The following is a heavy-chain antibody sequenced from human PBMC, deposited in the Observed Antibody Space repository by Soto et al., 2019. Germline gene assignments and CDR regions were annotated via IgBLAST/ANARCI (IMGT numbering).Heavy chain of an antibody. D-gene: IGHD3-16*01. Sequence: ASVKVSCKASGYTFTGYYMHWVRQAPGQGLEWMGWINPNSGGTNYAQKFQGWVTMTRDTSISTAYMELSRLRSDDTAVYYCAREDDVWGSSHHFDYWGQGTLVTVSS. CDR2: INPNSGGT. J-gene: IGHJ4*02. CDR1: GYTFTGYY. CDR3: AREDDVWGSSHHFDY. V-gene: IGHV1-2*04.